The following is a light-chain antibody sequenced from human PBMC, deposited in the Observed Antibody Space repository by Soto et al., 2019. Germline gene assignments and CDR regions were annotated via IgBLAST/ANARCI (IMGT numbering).Light chain of an antibody. Sequence: EIVLTQSPATLSLSPGERATLSCGASRSVSSSYLAWYQQKPGLAPRLLIYDASSRATGIPDRFSGSGSGTDFTLTISRLEPEDFAVYYCQQYGSSPPMYTFGQGTKLEIK. V-gene: IGKV3D-20*01. CDR2: DAS. CDR1: RSVSSSY. J-gene: IGKJ2*01. CDR3: QQYGSSPPMYT.